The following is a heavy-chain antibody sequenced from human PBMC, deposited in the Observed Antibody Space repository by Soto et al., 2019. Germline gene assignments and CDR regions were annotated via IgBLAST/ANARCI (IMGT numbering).Heavy chain of an antibody. CDR1: GYTFTSYG. CDR2: ISAYNGNT. J-gene: IGHJ4*02. V-gene: IGHV1-18*04. Sequence: QVQLVQSGAEVKKPGASVKVSCKASGYTFTSYGISWVRQAPGQGLEWMGWISAYNGNTNYAQKLQGRVTMTTDTATSTAYMDLRSLRSDDTAVYYCARDNRHGGKTKGQEAYFEYWGQGTLVTFAS. CDR3: ARDNRHGGKTKGQEAYFEY. D-gene: IGHD2-15*01.